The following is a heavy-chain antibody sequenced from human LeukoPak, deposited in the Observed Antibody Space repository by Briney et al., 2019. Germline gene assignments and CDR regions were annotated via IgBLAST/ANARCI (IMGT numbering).Heavy chain of an antibody. Sequence: SETLSLTCTVSGGSISSGNYYWSWIRQPAGTRLEWIGRIYTSGSTNYNPSLKSRVTISVDTSKDQFSLKLSSVTAADTAVFYCARFTQYSGYADQWGQGTLVTVSS. D-gene: IGHD5-12*01. CDR1: GGSISSGNYY. CDR3: ARFTQYSGYADQ. CDR2: IYTSGST. V-gene: IGHV4-61*02. J-gene: IGHJ4*02.